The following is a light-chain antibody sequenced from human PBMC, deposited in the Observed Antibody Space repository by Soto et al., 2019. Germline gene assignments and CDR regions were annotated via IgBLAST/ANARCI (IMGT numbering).Light chain of an antibody. CDR1: SSDVGTYKP. CDR3: CSFAGSSTW. CDR2: DDS. V-gene: IGLV2-23*01. J-gene: IGLJ3*02. Sequence: QSVLTQPASVSGSPGQSITISCTGTSSDVGTYKPVSWYQQHPGKAPKVIIYDDSKRPSGVSNRFSGSKPGNTASLTISGLQAEDEADYYCCSFAGSSTWFGGGTKVTVL.